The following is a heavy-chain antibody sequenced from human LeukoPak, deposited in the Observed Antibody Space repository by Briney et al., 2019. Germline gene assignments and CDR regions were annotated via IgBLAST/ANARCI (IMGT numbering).Heavy chain of an antibody. V-gene: IGHV3-48*03. D-gene: IGHD6-13*01. CDR1: GFTFSSYE. CDR3: ARLGSSWYQDYYYMDV. J-gene: IGHJ6*03. CDR2: ISSSGSTI. Sequence: PGGSPRLSCAASGFTFSSYEMNWVRQAPGKGLEWVSYISSSGSTIYYADSVKGQFTISRDNAKNSLYLQMNSLRAEDTAVYYCARLGSSWYQDYYYMDVWGKGTTVTVSS.